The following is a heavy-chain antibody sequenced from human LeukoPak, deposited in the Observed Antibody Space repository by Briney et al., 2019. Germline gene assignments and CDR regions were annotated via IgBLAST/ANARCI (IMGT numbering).Heavy chain of an antibody. Sequence: GGSLRVSCEASGFTFGTYGMTWVRQAPGKGLEWVSGITGSSTWTYYADSVRGRFTISRDNSKNTLHLQMNNLTADDTAIYYCARELVSLGTGYFDLWGRGTLVTVSS. CDR2: ITGSSTWT. CDR1: GFTFGTYG. D-gene: IGHD7-27*01. CDR3: ARELVSLGTGYFDL. V-gene: IGHV3-23*01. J-gene: IGHJ2*01.